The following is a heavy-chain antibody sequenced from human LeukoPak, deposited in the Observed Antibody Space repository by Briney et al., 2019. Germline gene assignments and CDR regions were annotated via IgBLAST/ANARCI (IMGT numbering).Heavy chain of an antibody. V-gene: IGHV3-7*01. CDR2: IKQDGSEK. J-gene: IGHJ6*02. Sequence: GGSLRLSCAASGFTLTTYWMTWVRQAPGKGLECVANIKQDGSEKYYVDSVKGRFTISRDNAKNSLYLQMNSLRADDTAVYYCARYGYYYGMDVWGQGTTVTVSS. D-gene: IGHD3-10*01. CDR3: ARYGYYYGMDV. CDR1: GFTLTTYW.